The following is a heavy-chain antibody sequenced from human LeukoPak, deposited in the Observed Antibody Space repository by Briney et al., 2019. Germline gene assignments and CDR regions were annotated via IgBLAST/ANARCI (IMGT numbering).Heavy chain of an antibody. V-gene: IGHV3-33*01. CDR2: IWSDGGNK. CDR1: GFTFSNYG. Sequence: GRSLRLSCAASGFTFSNYGMHWVRQAPGKGLEWVAGIWSDGGNKYYADSVKGRFTISRDNSKNTLYLQMTTLRAEDTAVYYCARSVVVVTGGSKFFDYWGQGTLVTVSS. CDR3: ARSVVVVTGGSKFFDY. J-gene: IGHJ4*02. D-gene: IGHD3-22*01.